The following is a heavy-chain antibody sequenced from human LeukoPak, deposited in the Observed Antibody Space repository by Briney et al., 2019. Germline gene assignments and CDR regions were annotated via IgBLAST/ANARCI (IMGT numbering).Heavy chain of an antibody. V-gene: IGHV3-48*03. CDR1: GFTFSSYE. CDR2: ISSSGSTI. J-gene: IGHJ4*02. Sequence: GGSLRLSCVASGFTFSSYEMNWVRQAPGKGLEWVSYISSSGSTIYYADSVKGRFTISRDNAKNSLYLQMNSLRAEDTAVYYCASLKPSMLFDYWGQGTLVTVSS. D-gene: IGHD2-8*01. CDR3: ASLKPSMLFDY.